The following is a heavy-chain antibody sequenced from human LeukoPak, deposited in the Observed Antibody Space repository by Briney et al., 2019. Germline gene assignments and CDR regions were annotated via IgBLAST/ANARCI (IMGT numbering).Heavy chain of an antibody. Sequence: PSETLSLTCTVSGYSISSGYYWGWIRPPPGKGLEWIGYIYYSGSTNYNPSLKSRVTISVDTPKNQFSLKLSSVTAADTAVYYCASGPSSGYVDYWGQGTLVTVSS. J-gene: IGHJ4*02. V-gene: IGHV4-61*01. CDR3: ASGPSSGYVDY. CDR1: GYSISSGYY. CDR2: IYYSGST. D-gene: IGHD3-22*01.